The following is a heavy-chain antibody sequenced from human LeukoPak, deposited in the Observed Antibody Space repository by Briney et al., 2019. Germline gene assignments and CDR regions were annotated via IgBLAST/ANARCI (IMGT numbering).Heavy chain of an antibody. Sequence: GGSLRLSCAASGFMFSRYSMNWVRQAPGKGLEWVSSISSSSSYIYYADSVKGRFTISRDNARNSLFLQMNSLRAEDTAVYYCASLKDGYYYYMDVWGKGTTVTVSS. V-gene: IGHV3-21*01. CDR1: GFMFSRYS. CDR3: ASLKDGYYYYMDV. CDR2: ISSSSSYI. J-gene: IGHJ6*03.